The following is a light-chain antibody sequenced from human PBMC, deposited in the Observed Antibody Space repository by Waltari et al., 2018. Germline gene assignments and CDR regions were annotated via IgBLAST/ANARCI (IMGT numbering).Light chain of an antibody. CDR3: LLSYSGARV. J-gene: IGLJ2*01. CDR1: TGAVTTIHY. V-gene: IGLV7-46*01. Sequence: QAVVTQEPSLTVSPGGTVTLTCGSSTGAVTTIHYPYWFQQKPGQAPRSLISDTSNKHSWTPARFSGSLLGGKAALTLSGAQPEDEAEYYCLLSYSGARVFGGGTKLTVL. CDR2: DTS.